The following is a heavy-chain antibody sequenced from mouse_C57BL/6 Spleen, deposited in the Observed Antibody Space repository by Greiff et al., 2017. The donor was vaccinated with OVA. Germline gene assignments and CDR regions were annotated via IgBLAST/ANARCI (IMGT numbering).Heavy chain of an antibody. J-gene: IGHJ3*01. D-gene: IGHD1-1*01. CDR2: IHPNSGST. CDR1: GYTFTSYW. CDR3: AREDYYGSSPFAY. Sequence: QVQLQQPGAELVKPGASVKLSCKASGYTFTSYWMHWVKQRPGQGLEWIGMIHPNSGSTNYNERFKSKATLTVDKSSSTAYMQLSSLTSEDSAVYYCAREDYYGSSPFAYWGQGTLVNVSA. V-gene: IGHV1-64*01.